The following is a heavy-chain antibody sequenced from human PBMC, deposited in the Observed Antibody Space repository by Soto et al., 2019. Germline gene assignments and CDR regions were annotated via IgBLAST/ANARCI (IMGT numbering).Heavy chain of an antibody. CDR2: ISAYNGNT. Sequence: QVQLVQSGAEVKKPGASVKVSCKASGYTFTSYGISWVRQAPGQGLEWMGWISAYNGNTNYAQKLQXRXXXXTXTXTXTXXXXXXXXXSXDTXVYXCARDNGYESDYWGQGALVTVSS. V-gene: IGHV1-18*01. CDR1: GYTFTSYG. D-gene: IGHD5-12*01. CDR3: ARDNGYESDY. J-gene: IGHJ4*02.